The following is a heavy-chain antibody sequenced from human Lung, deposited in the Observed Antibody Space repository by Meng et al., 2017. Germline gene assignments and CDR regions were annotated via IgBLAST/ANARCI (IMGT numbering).Heavy chain of an antibody. CDR2: MTSNVDGGTV. Sequence: EVQRVESGGRFLKLGGSLSLSCAASGFTFSSAWMTWVRQAPGKGLEWIGRMTSNVDGGTVDYAAAVKGRFFISRDDSENTFYLQMNSLKTEDTAVYYCSGHVDYWGHGTLVTVSS. V-gene: IGHV3-15*01. J-gene: IGHJ4*01. CDR3: SGHVDY. CDR1: GFTFSSAW.